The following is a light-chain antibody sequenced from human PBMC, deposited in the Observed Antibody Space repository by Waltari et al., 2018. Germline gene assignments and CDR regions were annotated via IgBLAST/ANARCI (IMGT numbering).Light chain of an antibody. CDR3: SSYSSSTSLCV. V-gene: IGLV2-14*01. CDR2: EVT. J-gene: IGLJ1*01. CDR1: SSDIGNFTS. Sequence: QSALTQPASVSGSPGQSITISCTGTSSDIGNFTSVSWYQQHPGKAPKLIIFEVTNPPAGISIRFSASQSDNTAFLTISWLQAADDADYYCSSYSSSTSLCVFGTGTNVTVL.